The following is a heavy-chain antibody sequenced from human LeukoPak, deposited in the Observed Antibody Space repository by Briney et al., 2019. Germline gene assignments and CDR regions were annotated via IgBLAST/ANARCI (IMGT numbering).Heavy chain of an antibody. CDR1: GGSFSGYY. CDR2: INHSGST. J-gene: IGHJ5*02. V-gene: IGHV4-34*01. D-gene: IGHD2-15*01. Sequence: SETLSLTCAVYGGSFSGYYWSWIRQPPGKGLGWIGEINHSGSTNYNPSLKSRVTISVDTSKNQFSLKLSSVTAADTAVYYCARGAVQYCSGGSCFGRPFDPWGQGTLVTVSS. CDR3: ARGAVQYCSGGSCFGRPFDP.